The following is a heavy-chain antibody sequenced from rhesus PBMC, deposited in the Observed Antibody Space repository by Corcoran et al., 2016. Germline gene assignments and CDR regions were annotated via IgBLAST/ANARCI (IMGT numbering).Heavy chain of an antibody. D-gene: IGHD1-44*01. Sequence: QVQLVQSGAEVKKPGSSVKVSCKASGYTFTDYYIHWVRQAPRQGLEWMGRINPYSGNTKYAKKFQGRVTVTGETSTSTADMELSSLRSEDTAVYYCTRSAGRDWYFDLWGPGTPITISS. J-gene: IGHJ2*01. CDR1: GYTFTDYY. CDR2: INPYSGNT. V-gene: IGHV1S2*01. CDR3: TRSAGRDWYFDL.